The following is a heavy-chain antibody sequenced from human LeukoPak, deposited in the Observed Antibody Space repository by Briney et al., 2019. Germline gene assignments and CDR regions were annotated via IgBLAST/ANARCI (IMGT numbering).Heavy chain of an antibody. D-gene: IGHD4-23*01. CDR3: ARTTVVTLIDY. Sequence: GGSLTLSCAASGFTFSGSSMSWVRQAPGKGLEWVSSISSSSSYIYYADSVKGRFTVSRDNAKNSLYLLMNSLRAEDTAVYYCARTTVVTLIDYWGQGTLVTVSS. CDR2: ISSSSSYI. CDR1: GFTFSGSS. V-gene: IGHV3-21*01. J-gene: IGHJ4*02.